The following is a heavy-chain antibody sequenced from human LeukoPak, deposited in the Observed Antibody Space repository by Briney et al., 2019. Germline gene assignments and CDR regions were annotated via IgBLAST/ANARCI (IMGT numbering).Heavy chain of an antibody. V-gene: IGHV1-69*04. J-gene: IGHJ4*02. CDR1: GYSLSNYG. CDR2: IIPILDVT. Sequence: SVKVSCKASGYSLSNYGLSWVRQAPGQGLEWMGRIIPILDVTNYAQKFQGRVTITADQSTSTAYMELSSLRSEDTAVYYCARGGGVDILTGFQYWGQGTLVTVSS. D-gene: IGHD3-9*01. CDR3: ARGGGVDILTGFQY.